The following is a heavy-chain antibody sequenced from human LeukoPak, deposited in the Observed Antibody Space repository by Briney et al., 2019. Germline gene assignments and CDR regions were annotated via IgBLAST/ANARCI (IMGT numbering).Heavy chain of an antibody. V-gene: IGHV3-30*04. CDR1: GFTFSSYA. Sequence: PGRSLRLSCAASGFTFSSYAMHWVRQAPGKGLEWVAVISYDGSNKYYADSVKGRFTIYRDNSKSTLYLQMNSLRAEDTAVYYCARALLGIQLLFDYWGQGTLVTVSS. D-gene: IGHD5-18*01. J-gene: IGHJ4*02. CDR3: ARALLGIQLLFDY. CDR2: ISYDGSNK.